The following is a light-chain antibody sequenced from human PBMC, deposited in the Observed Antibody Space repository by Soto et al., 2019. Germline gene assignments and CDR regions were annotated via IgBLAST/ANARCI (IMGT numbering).Light chain of an antibody. V-gene: IGKV1-5*03. CDR1: QNINTW. CDR2: RAS. J-gene: IGKJ1*01. Sequence: IQMTQSPSTLSASVGDRVTITCRASQNINTWLAWYQQKPGKAPRLVIYRASSLENGVPSRFGGRGSGTQFIFTITTLQPDDSATYYCQQYSSDSTFGQGTKVDIK. CDR3: QQYSSDST.